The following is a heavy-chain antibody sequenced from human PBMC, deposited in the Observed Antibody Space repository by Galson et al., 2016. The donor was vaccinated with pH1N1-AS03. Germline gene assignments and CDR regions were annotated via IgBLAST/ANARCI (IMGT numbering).Heavy chain of an antibody. CDR2: ISYDGSEK. D-gene: IGHD3-22*01. CDR3: VVWHSSAVRWGFDY. V-gene: IGHV3-30*04. Sequence: LRLSCAASGFSFGDFALHWVRQAPGKGLEWVAFISYDGSEKYYADSVQGRFTISRDNSENTLYLQMNSLRPEDTAVYYCVVWHSSAVRWGFDYWGQGTLVTVSS. J-gene: IGHJ4*02. CDR1: GFSFGDFA.